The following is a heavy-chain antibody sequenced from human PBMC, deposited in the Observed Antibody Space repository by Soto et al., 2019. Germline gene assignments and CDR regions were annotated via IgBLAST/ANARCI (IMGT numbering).Heavy chain of an antibody. CDR2: ISSSSSTI. CDR3: ARDLELLWPWANYYYMDV. D-gene: IGHD3-10*01. CDR1: GFTFSSYS. V-gene: IGHV3-48*01. Sequence: GGSLRLSCAASGFTFSSYSMNWVRQAPGKGLEWVSYISSSSSTIYYADSVKGRFTISRDNAKNSLYLQMNSLRAEDTAVYYCARDLELLWPWANYYYMDVWGKGTTVTVSS. J-gene: IGHJ6*03.